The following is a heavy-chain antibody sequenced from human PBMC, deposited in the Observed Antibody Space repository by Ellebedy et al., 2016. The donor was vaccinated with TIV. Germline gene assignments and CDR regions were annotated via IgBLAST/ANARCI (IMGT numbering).Heavy chain of an antibody. CDR2: IYPGDSDT. D-gene: IGHD2-15*01. CDR3: ARLTNCSGGSCYAQDNWFDP. J-gene: IGHJ5*02. V-gene: IGHV5-51*01. CDR1: GYSFTSYW. Sequence: GESLKISXKGSGYSFTSYWIGWVRQMPGKGLEWMGIIYPGDSDTRYSPSFQGQVTISADKSISTAYLQWSSLKASDTAMYYCARLTNCSGGSCYAQDNWFDPWGQGTLVTVSS.